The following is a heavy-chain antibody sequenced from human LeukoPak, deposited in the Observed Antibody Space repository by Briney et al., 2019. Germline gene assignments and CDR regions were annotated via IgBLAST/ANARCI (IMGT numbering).Heavy chain of an antibody. CDR1: GFTFTNYA. CDR2: ISGSAGST. Sequence: PGGSLRLSCAASGFTFTNYAMSWVRQAPGKGLEWVSAISGSAGSTYYADSVRGRFTISRDNSENTLYLQMNSLRAEDTAVYYCVKDRGYYYDSSGPGRFDYWGQGTLVTVSS. J-gene: IGHJ4*02. D-gene: IGHD3-22*01. CDR3: VKDRGYYYDSSGPGRFDY. V-gene: IGHV3-23*01.